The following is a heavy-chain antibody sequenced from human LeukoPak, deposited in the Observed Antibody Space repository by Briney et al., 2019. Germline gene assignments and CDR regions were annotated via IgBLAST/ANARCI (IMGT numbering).Heavy chain of an antibody. D-gene: IGHD3-22*01. Sequence: KPSETLSLTCTVSGGSISSYYWSWIRQPPGKGLEWIGYIYYSGSTNYNPSLKSRVTISVDTSKNQFSLKLSSVTAADTAVYYCARRTFDYYDSSGSLDIWGQGTMVTVSS. CDR1: GGSISSYY. V-gene: IGHV4-59*08. CDR2: IYYSGST. J-gene: IGHJ3*02. CDR3: ARRTFDYYDSSGSLDI.